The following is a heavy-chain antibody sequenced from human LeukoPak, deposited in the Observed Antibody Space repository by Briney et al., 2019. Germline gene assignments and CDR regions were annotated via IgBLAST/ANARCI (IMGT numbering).Heavy chain of an antibody. CDR1: GGSISSYY. CDR2: IYYSGST. J-gene: IGHJ4*02. Sequence: SETLSLTCTVSGGSISSYYWSWIRQPPGKGLEWIGYIYYSGSTNHNPSLKSRVTITVDTSRNQFSLKLRSVTAADTAVYYCARASFGYSYGLFVYWGQGTLVTVSS. D-gene: IGHD5-18*01. V-gene: IGHV4-59*01. CDR3: ARASFGYSYGLFVY.